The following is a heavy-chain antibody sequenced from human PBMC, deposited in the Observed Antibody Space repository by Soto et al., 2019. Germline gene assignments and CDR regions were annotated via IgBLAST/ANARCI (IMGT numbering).Heavy chain of an antibody. CDR2: IYHSGST. Sequence: SETLSLTCAVSGGSISSSNWWSWVRQPPGKGLEWIGEIYHSGSTNYNPSLKSRVTISVDKSKNQFSLKLSSVTAADTAVYYCARLPKINWNYSGAYYFDYWGQGTLVTVSS. J-gene: IGHJ4*02. D-gene: IGHD1-7*01. CDR3: ARLPKINWNYSGAYYFDY. V-gene: IGHV4-4*02. CDR1: GGSISSSNW.